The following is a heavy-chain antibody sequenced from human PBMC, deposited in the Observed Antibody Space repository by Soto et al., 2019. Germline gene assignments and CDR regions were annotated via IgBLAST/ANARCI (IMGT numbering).Heavy chain of an antibody. D-gene: IGHD3-10*01. CDR2: ISYDGSNK. CDR3: AKGVTMVRGVILDWFDP. V-gene: IGHV3-30*18. J-gene: IGHJ5*02. Sequence: QVQLVESGGGVVQPGRSLRLSCAASGFTFSSYGMHWVRQAPGKGLEWVAVISYDGSNKYYADSVKGRFTISRDNSKNTLYLQMNSLRAEDTAVYYCAKGVTMVRGVILDWFDPWGKGTLVTVSS. CDR1: GFTFSSYG.